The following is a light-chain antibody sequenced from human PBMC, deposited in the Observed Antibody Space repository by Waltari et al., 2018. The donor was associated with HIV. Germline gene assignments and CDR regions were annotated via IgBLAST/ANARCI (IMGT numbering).Light chain of an antibody. CDR1: NIGTTS. CDR2: YNA. J-gene: IGLJ2*01. Sequence: SYVLTQPPSVSVAPGQTAKITCVGNNIGTTSVHWYQQKPDQAPVLVIYYNADRPSGIPERFSGSNSGNTATLTINRVEAGNEADYYCHVWDTISDHVVFGGGSKLTVL. V-gene: IGLV3-21*04. CDR3: HVWDTISDHVV.